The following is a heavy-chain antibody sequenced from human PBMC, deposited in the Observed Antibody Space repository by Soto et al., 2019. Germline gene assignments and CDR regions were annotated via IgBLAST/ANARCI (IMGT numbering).Heavy chain of an antibody. V-gene: IGHV3-7*01. CDR2: INQDGSGK. Sequence: PGGSLRLSCAASGFTFSNFWMSWVRQAPGKGLEWVANINQDGSGKNYVDSVKGRFTISRDNAKKSLYLEMNSLTTEDTAVYYCAKDQHYYDSSNYYYYFDYWGQGILVTVSS. CDR3: AKDQHYYDSSNYYYYFDY. D-gene: IGHD3-22*01. CDR1: GFTFSNFW. J-gene: IGHJ4*02.